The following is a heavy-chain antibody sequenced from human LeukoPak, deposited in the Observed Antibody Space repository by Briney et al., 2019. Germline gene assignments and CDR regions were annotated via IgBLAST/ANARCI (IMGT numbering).Heavy chain of an antibody. CDR2: INPNSGGT. CDR1: GYTFTGYY. V-gene: IGHV1-2*06. J-gene: IGHJ3*02. CDR3: ARIVTYYYDSSGYQDAFDI. Sequence: ASVKVSCKASGYTFTGYYMHWVRQAPGQGLEWMGRINPNSGGTNYAQKFQGRVTMTRDTSFSTGYMELSRLRSDDTAVYYCARIVTYYYDSSGYQDAFDIWGQGTMVTVSS. D-gene: IGHD3-22*01.